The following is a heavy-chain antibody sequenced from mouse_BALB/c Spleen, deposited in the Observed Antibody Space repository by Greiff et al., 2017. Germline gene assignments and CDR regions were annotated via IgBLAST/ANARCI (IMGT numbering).Heavy chain of an antibody. J-gene: IGHJ4*01. V-gene: IGHV2-6-4*01. CDR2: IWGGGST. D-gene: IGHD2-1*01. CDR3: ARNGWGYYLDAMDY. Sequence: VNVVESGPGLVAPSQSLSITCTVSGFSLSRYSVHWVRQPPGKGLEWLGMIWGGGSTDYNSALKSRLSISKDNSKSQVFLKMNSLQTDGTAMYYCARNGWGYYLDAMDYWGQGTSVTVSS. CDR1: GFSLSRYS.